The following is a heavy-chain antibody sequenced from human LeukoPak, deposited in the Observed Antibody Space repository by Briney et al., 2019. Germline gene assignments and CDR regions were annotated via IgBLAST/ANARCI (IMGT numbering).Heavy chain of an antibody. D-gene: IGHD3-22*01. V-gene: IGHV4-59*01. CDR1: GGSISSYY. CDR2: IYYSGST. J-gene: IGHJ4*02. CDR3: ARWGHFDTSGYFVVDY. Sequence: KPSETLSLTCTVSGGSISSYYWSWIRQPPGKGLEWIGYIYYSGSTNYNPSLKSRVTISVDTSKNQFSLKLSSVTAADTAVYYCARWGHFDTSGYFVVDYWGQGTLVTVSS.